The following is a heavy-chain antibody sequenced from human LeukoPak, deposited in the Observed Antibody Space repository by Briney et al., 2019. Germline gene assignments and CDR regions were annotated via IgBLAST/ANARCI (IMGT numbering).Heavy chain of an antibody. CDR3: ARNYASGTYDFGY. CDR1: GFTFTSYG. D-gene: IGHD3-10*01. Sequence: GGSLRLPCEASGFTFTSYGIHWVRQAPGKGLEWVAVISYDGSNKYYADSVKGRFAISRDNSKNTVYLQMNSLRAEDTAVYYCARNYASGTYDFGYWGQGALVTVSS. J-gene: IGHJ4*02. V-gene: IGHV3-30*19. CDR2: ISYDGSNK.